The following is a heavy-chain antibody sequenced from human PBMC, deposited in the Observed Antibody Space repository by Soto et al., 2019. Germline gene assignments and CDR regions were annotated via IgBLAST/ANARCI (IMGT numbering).Heavy chain of an antibody. D-gene: IGHD1-1*01. V-gene: IGHV4-28*01. CDR2: IHHSGST. Sequence: SETLSLTCAVSGYSISSDNWWVCIRQSPGKGLEWIGYIHHSGSTYYNPSLKSRLTMSVDTSKNQFSLELSSVTAVDTAMYYCATKGNGIYYFDYWGQGTLVTVSS. J-gene: IGHJ4*02. CDR3: ATKGNGIYYFDY. CDR1: GYSISSDNW.